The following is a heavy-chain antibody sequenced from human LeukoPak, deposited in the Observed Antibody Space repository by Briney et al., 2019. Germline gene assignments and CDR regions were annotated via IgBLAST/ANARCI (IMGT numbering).Heavy chain of an antibody. V-gene: IGHV1-18*01. D-gene: IGHD3-22*01. J-gene: IGHJ4*02. CDR3: ARKAYYYDSSGRYYYFDY. CDR2: ISAYNGNT. Sequence: ASVKVSCKASGYTFTSYGISWVRQAPGQGLEWRGWISAYNGNTNYAQKLQGRVTMTTDTSTSTAYMELRSLRSDDTAVYYCARKAYYYDSSGRYYYFDYWGQGTLVTVSS. CDR1: GYTFTSYG.